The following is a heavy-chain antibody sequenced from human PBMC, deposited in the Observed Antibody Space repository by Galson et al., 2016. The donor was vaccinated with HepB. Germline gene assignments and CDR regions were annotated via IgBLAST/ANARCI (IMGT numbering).Heavy chain of an antibody. CDR3: AGAFRGIAGTAGWFDP. J-gene: IGHJ5*02. CDR2: IYYSGST. D-gene: IGHD6-13*01. CDR1: GGSISSGGYY. V-gene: IGHV4-31*03. Sequence: TLSLTCTVSGGSISSGGYYWSWIRQHPGKGLEWIGYIYYSGSTYYNPSLKSRVTISVDTSKNQFSLKLSSVTAADTAVYYYAGAFRGIAGTAGWFDPWGQGTLVTVSS.